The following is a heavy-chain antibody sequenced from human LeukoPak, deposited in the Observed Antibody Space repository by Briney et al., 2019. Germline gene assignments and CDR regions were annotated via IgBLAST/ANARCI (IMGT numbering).Heavy chain of an antibody. CDR2: IQADGGNK. D-gene: IGHD3-22*01. CDR3: AKDQSRGYYKTFDY. J-gene: IGHJ4*02. V-gene: IGHV3-30*02. Sequence: GGSLRLPCAASGFTFRNSDMHWVRQAPGKGPEWVAFIQADGGNKYYADSVKGRFTISRDNSKNTLYLQMNSLRAEDTAVYYCAKDQSRGYYKTFDYWGQGTLVTVSS. CDR1: GFTFRNSD.